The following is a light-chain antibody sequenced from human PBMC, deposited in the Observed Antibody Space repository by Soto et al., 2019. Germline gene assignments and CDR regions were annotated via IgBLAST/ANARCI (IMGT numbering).Light chain of an antibody. V-gene: IGKV3D-20*02. J-gene: IGKJ5*01. CDR1: QSVSSNF. Sequence: EILLTQSPGNLSLSPGERASLSCRASQSVSSNFLAWFQQKPGQAPRLLIYGASSRATGIPARFSGSGSGTDFTLTISSLEPEDFAVYYCQQRSNWPPATFGQGTRLEIK. CDR3: QQRSNWPPAT. CDR2: GAS.